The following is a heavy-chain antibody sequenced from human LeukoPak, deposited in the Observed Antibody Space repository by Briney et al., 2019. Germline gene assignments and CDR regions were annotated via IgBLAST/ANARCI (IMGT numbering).Heavy chain of an antibody. D-gene: IGHD3-10*01. CDR3: ARYYYGSGSAGHDY. V-gene: IGHV4-59*08. Sequence: SETLSLTCTVSGGSISSYYWSWIRQPPGKGLEWIGSIYHSGSTYYNPSLKSRVTISVDTSKNQFSLKLSSVTAADTAVYYCARYYYGSGSAGHDYWGQGTLVTVSS. J-gene: IGHJ4*02. CDR1: GGSISSYY. CDR2: IYHSGST.